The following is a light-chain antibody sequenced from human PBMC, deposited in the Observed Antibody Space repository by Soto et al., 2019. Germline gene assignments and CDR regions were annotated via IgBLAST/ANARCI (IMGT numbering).Light chain of an antibody. CDR2: AAS. J-gene: IGKJ1*01. Sequence: DIQMTQSPSSLSASVGDRVTITCRASQSISNYLSWYQQIPGKVPKLLIYAASTLRSGVSSRFSGSGSGTDFTLTISSLQPEDFATYYCQQSYSTPWTFGQGTKVEIK. CDR3: QQSYSTPWT. V-gene: IGKV1-39*01. CDR1: QSISNY.